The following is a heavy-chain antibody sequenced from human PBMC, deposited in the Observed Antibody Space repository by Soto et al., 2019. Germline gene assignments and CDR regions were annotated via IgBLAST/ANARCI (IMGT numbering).Heavy chain of an antibody. Sequence: QVQLVESGGGVVQPGTSLRLSCAASGFLFRNYAMPWVRQSPAKGLEWLAVISFEGANIFYTSAAKGRFTISRDNSKKTLYLQLDSLRPEDTGVYFCARDPYGGYIFDSWGQGTQVTLSS. CDR2: ISFEGANI. CDR3: ARDPYGGYIFDS. CDR1: GFLFRNYA. J-gene: IGHJ4*02. V-gene: IGHV3-30-3*01. D-gene: IGHD5-12*01.